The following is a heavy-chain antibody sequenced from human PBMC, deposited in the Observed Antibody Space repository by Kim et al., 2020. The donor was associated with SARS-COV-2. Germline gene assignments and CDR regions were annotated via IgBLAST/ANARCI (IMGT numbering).Heavy chain of an antibody. J-gene: IGHJ5*02. CDR2: INAGNGNT. CDR3: AREGSESYNWLDP. D-gene: IGHD3-10*01. CDR1: GFTFADFS. Sequence: ASVKVSCKGSGFTFADFSIHWVRQAPGHWVRQAPGQRLEWMGWINAGNGNTQYSQNFQGRITFTRDTSATIVYMELSSLKSEDTAVYFCAREGSESYNWLDPWGQGTLVTVSS. V-gene: IGHV1-3*01.